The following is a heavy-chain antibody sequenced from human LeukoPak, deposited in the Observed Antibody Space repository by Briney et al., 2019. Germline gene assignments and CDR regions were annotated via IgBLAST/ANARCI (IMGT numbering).Heavy chain of an antibody. J-gene: IGHJ4*02. CDR2: ITSSSIYI. CDR3: AKGSSVVIPGYFDY. Sequence: GGPLRLSCAASGFTFSRYNMNWVRQAPGKGLEWVSSITSSSIYIYYADSMKGRFTISRDNAKNSLYLQMNSLRAEDMALYYCAKGSSVVIPGYFDYWGQGTLVTVSS. V-gene: IGHV3-21*04. CDR1: GFTFSRYN. D-gene: IGHD4-23*01.